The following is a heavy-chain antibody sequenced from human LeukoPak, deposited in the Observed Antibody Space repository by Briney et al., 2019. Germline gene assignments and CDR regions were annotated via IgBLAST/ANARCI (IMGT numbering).Heavy chain of an antibody. CDR3: AREFVVVPAAYDY. CDR1: GYTFTGYY. D-gene: IGHD2-2*01. Sequence: ASVKVCCKASGYTFTGYYMHWVRQAPGQGLGWMGWINPNSGGTNYAQKFQGRVTMTRDTSISTAYMELSRLRSDDTAVYYCAREFVVVPAAYDYWGQGTLVTVSS. V-gene: IGHV1-2*02. CDR2: INPNSGGT. J-gene: IGHJ4*02.